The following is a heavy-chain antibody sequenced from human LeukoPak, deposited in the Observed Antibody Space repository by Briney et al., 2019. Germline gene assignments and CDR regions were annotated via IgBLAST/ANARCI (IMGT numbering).Heavy chain of an antibody. J-gene: IGHJ4*02. V-gene: IGHV1-69*06. Sequence: SVKVSCKASGGTFSSYAISWVRQAPGQGLEWMGGIIPIFGTANYAQKFQGRVTITADKSTSTAYMELSSLRSEDTAVYYCARGGYSYGYYVYWGQGTLVTVSS. CDR3: ARGGYSYGYYVY. D-gene: IGHD5-18*01. CDR1: GGTFSSYA. CDR2: IIPIFGTA.